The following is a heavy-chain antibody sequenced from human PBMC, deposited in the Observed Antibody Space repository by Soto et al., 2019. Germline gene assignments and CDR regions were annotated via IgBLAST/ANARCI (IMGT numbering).Heavy chain of an antibody. CDR3: ARDLGWSPLWEY. D-gene: IGHD1-26*01. V-gene: IGHV3-7*05. CDR2: IKQDGSER. CDR1: GFTFNNYW. Sequence: GGSLRLSCVASGFTFNNYWMSWVRQAPGKGLEWVANIKQDGSERNYVDSVKGRFTISRDNAKNSLYLQMNSLRAEDTAVYYCARDLGWSPLWEYWGQGTLVTSPQ. J-gene: IGHJ4*02.